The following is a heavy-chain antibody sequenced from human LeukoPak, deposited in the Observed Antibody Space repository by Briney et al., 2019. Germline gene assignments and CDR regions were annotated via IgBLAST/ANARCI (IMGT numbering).Heavy chain of an antibody. CDR2: ISWNSGSI. CDR1: GFTFDDYA. D-gene: IGHD2-15*01. J-gene: IGHJ5*02. CDR3: AKEVCSGGSCYFWFDP. Sequence: GRSLRLSCAASGFTFDDYAMHWVRQAPGKGLEWVSGISWNSGSIGYADSVKGRFTITRDNAKNSLYLQMNSLRAEDMALYYCAKEVCSGGSCYFWFDPWGQGTLVTVSS. V-gene: IGHV3-9*03.